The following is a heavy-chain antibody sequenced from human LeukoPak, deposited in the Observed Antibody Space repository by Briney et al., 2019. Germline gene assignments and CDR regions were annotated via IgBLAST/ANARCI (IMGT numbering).Heavy chain of an antibody. CDR3: ARDEWWRETYAFDI. Sequence: SETQSLTCTVSGGSISSYYWSWIRQPPGKGLEWIGDIYYSGSTNYNPSLKSRVTISVDTSKNQFSLKLSSVTAADTAVYYCARDEWWRETYAFDIWGQGTMVTVSS. V-gene: IGHV4-59*01. D-gene: IGHD2-15*01. CDR1: GGSISSYY. CDR2: IYYSGST. J-gene: IGHJ3*02.